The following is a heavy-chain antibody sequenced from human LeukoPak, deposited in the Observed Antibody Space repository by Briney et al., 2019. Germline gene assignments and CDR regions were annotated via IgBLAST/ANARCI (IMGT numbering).Heavy chain of an antibody. D-gene: IGHD2-15*01. CDR2: IIPIFGTA. V-gene: IGHV1-69*05. CDR1: GGAFSSYA. Sequence: SVKVSCKASGGAFSSYAISWVRQAPGQGLEWMGGIIPIFGTANYAQKFQGRVTITTDESTSTAYMELSSLRSEDTAVYYCARAGRGGSTNWFDPWGQGTLVTVSS. J-gene: IGHJ5*02. CDR3: ARAGRGGSTNWFDP.